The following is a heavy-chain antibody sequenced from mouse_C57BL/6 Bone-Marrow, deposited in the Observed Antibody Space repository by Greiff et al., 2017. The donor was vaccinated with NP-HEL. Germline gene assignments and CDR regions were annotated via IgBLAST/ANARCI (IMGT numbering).Heavy chain of an antibody. CDR3: TVYDGYSLYYFDY. CDR1: GFNIKDDY. V-gene: IGHV14-4*01. CDR2: IDPENGDT. Sequence: VQLKESGAELVRPGASVKLSCTASGFNIKDDYMHWVKQRPEQGLEWIGWIDPENGDTEYASKFQGKATITADTSSNTAYLQLSSLTSEDTAVYYCTVYDGYSLYYFDYWGQGTTLTVSS. J-gene: IGHJ2*01. D-gene: IGHD2-3*01.